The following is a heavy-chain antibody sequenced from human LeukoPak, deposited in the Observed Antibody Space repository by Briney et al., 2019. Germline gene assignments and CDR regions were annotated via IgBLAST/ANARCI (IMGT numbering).Heavy chain of an antibody. J-gene: IGHJ5*02. CDR1: GGTFSSYA. Sequence: GASVTVSCKASGGTFSSYAISWVRQAPGQGLEWMGGIIPIFGTANYAQKFQGRVTITADESTSTAYMELSSLRSEDTAVYYCAREAGGYDLPVWFDPWGQGTLVTVSS. CDR2: IIPIFGTA. D-gene: IGHD5-12*01. V-gene: IGHV1-69*13. CDR3: AREAGGYDLPVWFDP.